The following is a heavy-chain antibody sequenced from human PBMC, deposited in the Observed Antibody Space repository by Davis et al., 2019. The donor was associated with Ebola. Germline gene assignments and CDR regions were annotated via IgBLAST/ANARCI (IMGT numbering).Heavy chain of an antibody. CDR2: IYYSGST. D-gene: IGHD7-27*01. CDR3: ARDIAGDEGY. CDR1: GGSISSSRYY. Sequence: SETLSLTCTVSGGSISSSRYYWVWIRQPPGKWLEWIGSIYYSGSTYYNPSLKSRVTISVDTSKNQFSLKLSSVTAADTAVYYCARDIAGDEGYWGQGTLVTVSS. J-gene: IGHJ4*02. V-gene: IGHV4-39*07.